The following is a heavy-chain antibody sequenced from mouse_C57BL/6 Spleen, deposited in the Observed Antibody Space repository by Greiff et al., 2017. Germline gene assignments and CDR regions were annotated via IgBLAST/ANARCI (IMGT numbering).Heavy chain of an antibody. D-gene: IGHD2-3*01. CDR2: FYPGSGSI. CDR1: GYTFTEYT. Sequence: VQLVESGAELVKPGASVKLSCKASGYTFTEYTIHWVKQRSGQGLEWIGWFYPGSGSIKYNEKFKDKATLTADKSSSTVYMELSRLKSEDSAVYFCARHEGDGYYVHWYFDVWGTGTTVTVSS. J-gene: IGHJ1*03. CDR3: ARHEGDGYYVHWYFDV. V-gene: IGHV1-62-2*01.